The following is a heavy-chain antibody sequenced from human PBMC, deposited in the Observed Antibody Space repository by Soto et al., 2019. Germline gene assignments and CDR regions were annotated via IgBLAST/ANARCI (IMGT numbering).Heavy chain of an antibody. V-gene: IGHV3-30-3*01. J-gene: IGHJ4*02. D-gene: IGHD5-18*01. Sequence: GGSLRLSCAASGFTFSSYAMHWVRQAPGKGLEWVAVISYDGSNKYYADSVKGRFTISRDNSKNTLYLQMNSLRAEDTAVYYCARGQARSSYGYLYWGQGTLVTVSS. CDR1: GFTFSSYA. CDR2: ISYDGSNK. CDR3: ARGQARSSYGYLY.